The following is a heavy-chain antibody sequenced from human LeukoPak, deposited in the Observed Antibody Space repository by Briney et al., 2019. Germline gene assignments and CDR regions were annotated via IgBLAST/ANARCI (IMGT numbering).Heavy chain of an antibody. D-gene: IGHD3-16*02. CDR1: GFTFSSYG. Sequence: TGGSLRLSCAASGFTFSSYGMHWVRQAPGKGLEWVAVISYDGSNKYYADSVKGRSTISRDNSKNTLYLQMNSLRAEDTAVYYCAAEIVDAEYFQHWGQGTLVTVSS. CDR3: AAEIVDAEYFQH. J-gene: IGHJ1*01. V-gene: IGHV3-30*03. CDR2: ISYDGSNK.